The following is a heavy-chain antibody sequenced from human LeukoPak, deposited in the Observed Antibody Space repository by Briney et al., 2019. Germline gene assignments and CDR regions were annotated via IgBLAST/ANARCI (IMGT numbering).Heavy chain of an antibody. Sequence: SETLSLTCSVSGVSMNDHYWSWIRQSPGKGLEWIGYIYGGGTTYYNPSLNSRVTMSMDSSKNQFSLNLSSVTAADTALYSCASRPGDSTWHGVFDFWSRGTLVTVSS. D-gene: IGHD6-13*01. CDR1: GVSMNDHY. CDR2: IYGGGTT. J-gene: IGHJ4*02. V-gene: IGHV4-59*11. CDR3: ASRPGDSTWHGVFDF.